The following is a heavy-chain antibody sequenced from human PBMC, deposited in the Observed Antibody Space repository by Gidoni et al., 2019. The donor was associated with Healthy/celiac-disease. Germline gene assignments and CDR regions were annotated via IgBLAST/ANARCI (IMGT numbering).Heavy chain of an antibody. Sequence: EVQLVESGGGLVKPGGSLRLSCAASGFTFSSYSMNWVRQAPGKGLEWVSSISSSSIYIYYADSVKGRFTISRDNAKNSLYLQMNSLRAEDTAVYYCARVGGSYYNWYFDLWGRGTLVTVSS. CDR1: GFTFSSYS. V-gene: IGHV3-21*01. CDR2: ISSSSIYI. J-gene: IGHJ2*01. CDR3: ARVGGSYYNWYFDL. D-gene: IGHD1-26*01.